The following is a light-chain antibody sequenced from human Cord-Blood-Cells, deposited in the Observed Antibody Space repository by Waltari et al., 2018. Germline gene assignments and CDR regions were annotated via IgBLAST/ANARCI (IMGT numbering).Light chain of an antibody. Sequence: SYELTQPPSVSVSPGQTASITCPGHKLGDKYASWYQQKPGQPPVLVIYQDSKRPSGIPERFSGSNSGNTATLTISGTQAMDEADYYCQAWDSSSWVFGGGTKLTVL. J-gene: IGLJ3*02. V-gene: IGLV3-1*01. CDR1: KLGDKY. CDR2: QDS. CDR3: QAWDSSSWV.